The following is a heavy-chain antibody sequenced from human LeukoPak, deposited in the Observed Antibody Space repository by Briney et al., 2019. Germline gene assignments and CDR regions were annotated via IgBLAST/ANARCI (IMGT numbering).Heavy chain of an antibody. CDR1: GGSIGSYY. Sequence: SETLSLTCTVSGGSIGSYYWSWIRQPPGKGLEWIGYIYYSGSTNYNPSLKSRVTISVDTSKNQFSLKLSSVTAADTAVYYCARLGGEMATVYDAFDIWGQGTMVTVSS. CDR2: IYYSGST. V-gene: IGHV4-59*08. CDR3: ARLGGEMATVYDAFDI. J-gene: IGHJ3*02. D-gene: IGHD5-24*01.